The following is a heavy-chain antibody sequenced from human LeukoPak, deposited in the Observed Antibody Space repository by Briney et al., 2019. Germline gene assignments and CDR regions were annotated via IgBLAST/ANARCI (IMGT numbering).Heavy chain of an antibody. CDR2: ISWNSGSI. V-gene: IGHV3-9*01. D-gene: IGHD3-3*01. CDR1: GFTFSTYA. CDR3: ARGGYYGSGRYYFDS. Sequence: GGSLRLSCAASGFTFSTYAMHWVRQAPGKGLEWVSGISWNSGSIGYADSVKGRFTISRDNAKNTLHLQMNSLRAEDTAVYYCARGGYYGSGRYYFDSWGQGTLVTVSS. J-gene: IGHJ4*02.